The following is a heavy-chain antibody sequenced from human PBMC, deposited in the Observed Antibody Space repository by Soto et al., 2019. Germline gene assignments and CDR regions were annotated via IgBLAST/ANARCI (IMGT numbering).Heavy chain of an antibody. Sequence: SETLSLTCTVSGGSISSGGYYWSWIRQHPGKGLEWIGYIYYSGSTYYNPSLKSRVTISVDTSKNQFSLKLSSVTAADTAVYYCARAEGGVVPAAVNWFDPWGQGTLVTVSS. J-gene: IGHJ5*02. CDR1: GGSISSGGYY. CDR2: IYYSGST. D-gene: IGHD2-2*01. CDR3: ARAEGGVVPAAVNWFDP. V-gene: IGHV4-31*03.